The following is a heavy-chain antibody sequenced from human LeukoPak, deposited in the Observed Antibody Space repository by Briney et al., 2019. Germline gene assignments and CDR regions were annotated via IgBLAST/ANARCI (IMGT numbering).Heavy chain of an antibody. D-gene: IGHD2-21*01. CDR3: TTDEVPPLLY. CDR2: IKSKTDGGTT. J-gene: IGHJ4*02. V-gene: IGHV3-15*01. Sequence: PGGSLRLSYAASGFTVSSNYMSWVRQAPGKGLEWVGRIKSKTDGGTTDYAAPVKGRFTISRDDSKNTLYLQMNSLKTEDTAVYYCTTDEVPPLLYWGQGTLVTVSS. CDR1: GFTVSSNY.